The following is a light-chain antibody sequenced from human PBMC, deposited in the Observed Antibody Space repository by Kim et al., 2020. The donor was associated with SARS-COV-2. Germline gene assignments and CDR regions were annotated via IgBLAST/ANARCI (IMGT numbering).Light chain of an antibody. Sequence: EIVLTQSPGTLSLSPGERATLFCRASQSVSSNYLAWFQQKPGQAPRLLIYEASNRAPGIPDRVSGSGSGTDFTLTISRVETEDSAIYYCQQYARAPDNFAQGTNLEI. V-gene: IGKV3-20*01. CDR1: QSVSSNY. CDR3: QQYARAPDN. J-gene: IGKJ2*01. CDR2: EAS.